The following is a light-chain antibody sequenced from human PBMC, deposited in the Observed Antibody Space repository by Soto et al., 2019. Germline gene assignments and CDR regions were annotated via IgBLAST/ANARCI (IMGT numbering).Light chain of an antibody. CDR3: QQRSNWPRGT. Sequence: EIVLTQSPATLSLSPGERATLSCRASQSVSSYLAWYQQKPGQAPRLLIYDASNRATGIPARFSGSGSGTDFTLTISSLVPEDVAVYYCQQRSNWPRGTFGQGTKLEIK. CDR2: DAS. CDR1: QSVSSY. J-gene: IGKJ2*02. V-gene: IGKV3-11*01.